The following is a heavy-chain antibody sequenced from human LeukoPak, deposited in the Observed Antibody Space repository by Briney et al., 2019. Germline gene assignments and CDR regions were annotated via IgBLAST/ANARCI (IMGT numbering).Heavy chain of an antibody. Sequence: HPGGSLRLSCAASGFTVSSNYMSWVRQAPGKGLEWVSVIYSGGSTYYADSVKGRFTISRHNSKNTLYLQMNSLRAEDTAVYYCARYYSSSWYKGYYFDYWGQGTLVTVSS. D-gene: IGHD6-13*01. V-gene: IGHV3-53*04. CDR1: GFTVSSNY. J-gene: IGHJ4*02. CDR3: ARYYSSSWYKGYYFDY. CDR2: IYSGGST.